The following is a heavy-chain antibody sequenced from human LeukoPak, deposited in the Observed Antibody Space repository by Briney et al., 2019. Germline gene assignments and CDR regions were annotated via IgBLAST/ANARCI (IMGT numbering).Heavy chain of an antibody. V-gene: IGHV3-48*01. D-gene: IGHD1-1*01. J-gene: IGHJ4*02. CDR1: GFTFKIYS. Sequence: PGGSLRLSCTASGFTFKIYSMNWVRQAPGKGLEWVSYIDSSSTTIFYADSVRGRFTISRDNAKNSLFLQMNSLRAEDAAVYYCARDVSGTGGKDYWGQGTLVTVSS. CDR2: IDSSSTTI. CDR3: ARDVSGTGGKDY.